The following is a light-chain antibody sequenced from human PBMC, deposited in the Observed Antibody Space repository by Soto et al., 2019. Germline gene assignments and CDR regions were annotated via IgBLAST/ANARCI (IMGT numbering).Light chain of an antibody. Sequence: QSALTQPASVSGSPGQSITISCTGISSDVGGYNYVSWYQQHPGKAPKLMIFEVSNRPSGISNRFSGSKSGNTASLTISGLQAEDEADYYCSSYTSSNPVLFGGGTKLTAL. CDR3: SSYTSSNPVL. CDR2: EVS. J-gene: IGLJ2*01. CDR1: SSDVGGYNY. V-gene: IGLV2-14*01.